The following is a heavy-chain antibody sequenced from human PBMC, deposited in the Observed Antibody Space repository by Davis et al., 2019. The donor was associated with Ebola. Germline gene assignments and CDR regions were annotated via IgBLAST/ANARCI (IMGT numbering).Heavy chain of an antibody. D-gene: IGHD1-1*01. Sequence: SETLSLTCTVSGGSISSYYWSWIRQPPGKGLEWIGYIYYSGSTNYNPSLKSRVTISVDTSKNQFSLKLSSVTAADTAVYYCAREGGYNWNDHWFDPWGQGTLVTVSS. CDR1: GGSISSYY. CDR3: AREGGYNWNDHWFDP. V-gene: IGHV4-59*01. J-gene: IGHJ5*02. CDR2: IYYSGST.